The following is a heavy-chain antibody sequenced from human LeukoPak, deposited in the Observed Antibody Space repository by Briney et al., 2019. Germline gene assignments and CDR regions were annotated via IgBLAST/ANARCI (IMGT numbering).Heavy chain of an antibody. V-gene: IGHV3-48*03. CDR3: ARDAWELPDCYFDY. J-gene: IGHJ4*02. CDR2: ISSSGSTI. CDR1: GFTFSSYE. D-gene: IGHD1-26*01. Sequence: GGSLRLSCAASGFTFSSYEMNWVRQAPGKGLEWVSYISSSGSTIYYADSVKGRFTISRDNAKNSLYLQMNSLRAEDTAVYYCARDAWELPDCYFDYWGQGTLVTVYS.